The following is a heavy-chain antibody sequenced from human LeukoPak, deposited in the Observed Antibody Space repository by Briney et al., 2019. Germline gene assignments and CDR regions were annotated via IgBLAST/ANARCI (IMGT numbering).Heavy chain of an antibody. Sequence: GGSLRLSCAASGFTFSSYSMNWVRQAPGKGLEWVPYISSSSSTIYYADSVKGRFTISRDNAKNSLYLQMNSLRAEDTAVYYCARDPLRSPTVAYYFDYWGQGTLVTVSS. D-gene: IGHD4-23*01. CDR2: ISSSSSTI. CDR1: GFTFSSYS. J-gene: IGHJ4*02. CDR3: ARDPLRSPTVAYYFDY. V-gene: IGHV3-48*01.